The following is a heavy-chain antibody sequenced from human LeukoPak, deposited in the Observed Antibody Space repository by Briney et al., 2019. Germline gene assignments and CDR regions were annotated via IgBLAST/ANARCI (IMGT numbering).Heavy chain of an antibody. J-gene: IGHJ4*02. CDR3: GAEWGVFYFDY. D-gene: IGHD3-16*01. V-gene: IGHV3-23*01. CDR1: GFTFSNYA. Sequence: GGSLRLSCAASGFTFSNYAMSWVRQAPGKGLEWISSISRVGSSTHYPDSGKGRNTISRDNSKNTLYLQINSLRSENTAVYYCGAEWGVFYFDYWGQGTLVTVSS. CDR2: ISRVGSST.